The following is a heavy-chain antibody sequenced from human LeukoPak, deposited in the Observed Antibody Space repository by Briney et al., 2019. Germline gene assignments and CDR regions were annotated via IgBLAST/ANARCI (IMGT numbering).Heavy chain of an antibody. J-gene: IGHJ6*03. V-gene: IGHV3-23*01. D-gene: IGHD6-19*01. Sequence: QAGGSLRLSCAASGFRLSDYAMNWVRQAPGKGLEWVSAISGSGGSTYYADSVKGRFTISRDNSKNTLYLQMNSLRAEDTAVYYCAKDQRGRRSSGWYGMVDYYYYMDVWGKGTTVTISS. CDR3: AKDQRGRRSSGWYGMVDYYYYMDV. CDR1: GFRLSDYA. CDR2: ISGSGGST.